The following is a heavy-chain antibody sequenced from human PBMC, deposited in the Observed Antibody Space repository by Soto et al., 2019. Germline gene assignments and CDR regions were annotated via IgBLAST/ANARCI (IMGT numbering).Heavy chain of an antibody. V-gene: IGHV3-30-3*01. CDR2: ISYDGSNK. Sequence: QVQLKESGGGVVQPGKSLRLSCAASGFTFSSYAMHWVRQAPGKGLEWVSFISYDGSNKYYADSVKGRFTISRDNSKNTLYLQMDSVRPEDMAVYPCARAMPDPAGPVDIWGQGTMVTVSS. CDR1: GFTFSSYA. D-gene: IGHD2-2*01. CDR3: ARAMPDPAGPVDI. J-gene: IGHJ3*02.